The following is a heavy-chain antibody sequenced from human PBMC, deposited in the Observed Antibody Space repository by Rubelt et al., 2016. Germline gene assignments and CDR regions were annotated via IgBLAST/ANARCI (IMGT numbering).Heavy chain of an antibody. CDR3: ARYSNHDQ. CDR1: GFTFSSCG. Sequence: VQLVESGGGVVQPGGSLRLSCAASGFTFSSCGMHWVRQAPGEGPEWVAHIKPDGSGKNYVDSVKGRFIISRENVMNLLYLQMNSLRVDDTAVYYCARYSNHDQWGQGTLVTVSS. V-gene: IGHV3-7*05. J-gene: IGHJ4*02. D-gene: IGHD2/OR15-2a*01. CDR2: IKPDGSGK.